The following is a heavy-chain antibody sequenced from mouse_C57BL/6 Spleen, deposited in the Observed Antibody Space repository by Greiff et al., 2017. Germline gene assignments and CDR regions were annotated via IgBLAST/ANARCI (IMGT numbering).Heavy chain of an antibody. Sequence: EVKLMESGGDLVKPGGSLKLSCAASGFTFSSYGMSWVRQTPDKRLEWVATISSGGSYTYYPDSVKGRFTISRDNAKNTLYLQMSSLKSEDTAMYYCARHLFDYWGQGTTLTVSS. CDR3: ARHLFDY. J-gene: IGHJ2*01. V-gene: IGHV5-6*01. CDR2: ISSGGSYT. CDR1: GFTFSSYG.